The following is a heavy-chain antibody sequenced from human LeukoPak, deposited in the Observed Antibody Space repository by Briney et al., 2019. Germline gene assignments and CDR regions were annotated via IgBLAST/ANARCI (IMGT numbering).Heavy chain of an antibody. J-gene: IGHJ4*02. CDR3: ARPKEFSYGYVDY. D-gene: IGHD5-18*01. V-gene: IGHV5-51*01. CDR2: IYPGDSDT. Sequence: GESLKNSCKGSGYSFTSYWIGWVRQMPGKGLEWMGIIYPGDSDTRYSPSFQGLVTISADKSISTAYLQWSSLKASDTAMYYCARPKEFSYGYVDYWGQGTLVTVSS. CDR1: GYSFTSYW.